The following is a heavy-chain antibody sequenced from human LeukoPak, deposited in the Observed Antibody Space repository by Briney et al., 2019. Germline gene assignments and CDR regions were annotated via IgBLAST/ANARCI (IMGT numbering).Heavy chain of an antibody. J-gene: IGHJ4*02. D-gene: IGHD3-9*01. V-gene: IGHV1-2*02. Sequence: GASVRVSCKASGYIFTAYYLHWVRQAPGQGLEWMGWTNPKSGDTDYAQRFQGRVTMTRDTSISTAYMELSRLRSDDTAVYYCARVPYYDILTGYYPYWGQGTLVTVSS. CDR3: ARVPYYDILTGYYPY. CDR1: GYIFTAYY. CDR2: TNPKSGDT.